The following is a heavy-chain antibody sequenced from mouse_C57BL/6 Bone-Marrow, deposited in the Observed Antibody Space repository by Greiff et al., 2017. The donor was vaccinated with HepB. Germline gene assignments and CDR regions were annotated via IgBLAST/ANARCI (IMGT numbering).Heavy chain of an antibody. Sequence: EVHLVESGGGLVKPGGSLKLSCAASGFTFSDYGMHWVRQAPEKGLEWVAYISSGSSTIYYADTVKGRFTISRDNAKNTLFLQMTSLRSEDTAMYYGASPYYYGSSYDFAYWGQGTLVTVSA. J-gene: IGHJ3*01. V-gene: IGHV5-17*01. D-gene: IGHD1-1*01. CDR1: GFTFSDYG. CDR2: ISSGSSTI. CDR3: ASPYYYGSSYDFAY.